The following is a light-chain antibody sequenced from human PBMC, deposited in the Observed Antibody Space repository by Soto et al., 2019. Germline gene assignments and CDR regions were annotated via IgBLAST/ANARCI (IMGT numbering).Light chain of an antibody. CDR2: GAS. CDR1: QSVSSN. V-gene: IGKV3-15*01. J-gene: IGKJ4*01. Sequence: EIVMTQSPATLSVSLGERATLSCRASQSVSSNLAWYQQKPGQAPRLLIYGASTRATGIPARFSGSGSGADFTPTISGLRSEDVEVDYEQEYNKWPPLAFGGGTKVEIK. CDR3: QEYNKWPPLA.